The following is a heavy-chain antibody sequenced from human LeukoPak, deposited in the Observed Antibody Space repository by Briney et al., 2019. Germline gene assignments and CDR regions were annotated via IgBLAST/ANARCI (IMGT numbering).Heavy chain of an antibody. J-gene: IGHJ6*03. D-gene: IGHD4-11*01. V-gene: IGHV4-38-2*02. CDR2: ISHSGST. Sequence: SETLSLTCTVSGYSISSGYYWGWIRQPPGKGLEWIGSISHSGSTYYKPSLKSRVTISVDTSNNQFSLKLRSVTAADTAVYYCARGHSIEPYYYYYYMDVWGKGTTVTVSS. CDR1: GYSISSGYY. CDR3: ARGHSIEPYYYYYYMDV.